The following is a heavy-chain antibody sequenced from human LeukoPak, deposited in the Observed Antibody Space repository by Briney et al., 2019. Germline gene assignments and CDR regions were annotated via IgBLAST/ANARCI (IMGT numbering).Heavy chain of an antibody. Sequence: PSETLSLTCTVSGGSISSYYWSWIRQPPGKGLEWIGYIYYSGSTNYNPSLKSRVTISVDTSKNQFSLKLSSVTAADTAVYYCARGKKYCSSTSCYPPLGAFDIWGQGTMVTVSS. J-gene: IGHJ3*02. D-gene: IGHD2-2*01. CDR3: ARGKKYCSSTSCYPPLGAFDI. CDR1: GGSISSYY. V-gene: IGHV4-59*01. CDR2: IYYSGST.